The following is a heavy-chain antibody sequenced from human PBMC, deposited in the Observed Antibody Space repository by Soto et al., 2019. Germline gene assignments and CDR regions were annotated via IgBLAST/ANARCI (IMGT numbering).Heavy chain of an antibody. CDR1: GFTVSSNY. J-gene: IGHJ6*02. CDR2: IYSGGST. V-gene: IGHV3-53*05. Sequence: GALRLSCAASGFTVSSNYMSWVRQAPGKGREWVSVIYSGGSTYYADSVKGRFTISRDNSKNTLYLQMNSLRAEDTAVYYCAKDLRYYAILTGYLYYYYYGMDVWGQGTTVTVSS. CDR3: AKDLRYYAILTGYLYYYYYGMDV. D-gene: IGHD3-9*01.